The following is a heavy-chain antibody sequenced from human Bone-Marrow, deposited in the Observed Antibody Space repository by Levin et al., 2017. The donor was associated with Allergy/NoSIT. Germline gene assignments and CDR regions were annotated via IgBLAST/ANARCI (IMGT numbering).Heavy chain of an antibody. CDR2: INWNGNKK. D-gene: IGHD3-10*02. Sequence: SLKISCAASGFTFDDYGMDWVRQVPGKGLEWVSGINWNGNKKEYADSVKGRFTITRDNANNSLYLQMNSLRDEDTAFYYCAKHRFFMSAYDGFDIWGQGILVIVSS. V-gene: IGHV3-9*01. CDR3: AKHRFFMSAYDGFDI. J-gene: IGHJ3*02. CDR1: GFTFDDYG.